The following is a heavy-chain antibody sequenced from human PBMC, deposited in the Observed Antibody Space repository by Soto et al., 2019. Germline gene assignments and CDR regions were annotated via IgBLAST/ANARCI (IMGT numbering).Heavy chain of an antibody. CDR2: FSSSSNTI. CDR1: GFTFSSYR. CDR3: ARPYYYGSGSYSN. D-gene: IGHD3-10*01. V-gene: IGHV3-48*01. Sequence: EVQLVESGGGLVQPGGSLRLSCAASGFTFSSYRMNWVRQAPGKGLEWVSYFSSSSNTIYYADSVKGRFTISRDNAKNSLYLQMNSLRAEDTAVYYCARPYYYGSGSYSNWGQGTLVTVSS. J-gene: IGHJ4*02.